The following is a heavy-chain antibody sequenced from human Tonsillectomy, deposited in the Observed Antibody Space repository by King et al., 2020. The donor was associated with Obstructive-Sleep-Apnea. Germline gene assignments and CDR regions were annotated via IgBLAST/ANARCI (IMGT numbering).Heavy chain of an antibody. Sequence: VQLVESGGYLVQPGGSLKLSCAASEFIFSNSWMSWVRQAPGKGLEWVANIKQDGSDNYYVDSVKGRFTISRDNAKNSLYLKMNSLRAEDTAVYYCARVVSTVSPYYGLDVWGQGTTVTVSS. V-gene: IGHV3-7*03. CDR1: EFIFSNSW. CDR3: ARVVSTVSPYYGLDV. CDR2: IKQDGSDN. J-gene: IGHJ6*02. D-gene: IGHD5/OR15-5a*01.